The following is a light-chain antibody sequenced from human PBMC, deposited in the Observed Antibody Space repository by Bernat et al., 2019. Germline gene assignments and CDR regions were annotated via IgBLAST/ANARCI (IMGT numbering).Light chain of an antibody. CDR1: QSISSY. V-gene: IGKV1-39*01. CDR2: AAS. J-gene: IGKJ5*01. CDR3: QQSYSTPPT. Sequence: DIQMTQSPSSLSASVGDRVTITCRASQSISSYLNWYQQKPGKAPKLLTYAASRLQSGVPSSFSGSGSGTDFTLTISSLQPEDFATYYCQQSYSTPPTFGQGTRLEIK.